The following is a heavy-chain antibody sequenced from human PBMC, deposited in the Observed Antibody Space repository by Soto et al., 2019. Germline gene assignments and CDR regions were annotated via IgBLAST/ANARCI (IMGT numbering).Heavy chain of an antibody. J-gene: IGHJ3*02. CDR3: ASHHCRGGSCYGGDAFDI. CDR1: GFTFNNYW. V-gene: IGHV3-74*01. CDR2: INSDGTST. D-gene: IGHD2-15*01. Sequence: GGSLRLSCAASGFTFNNYWMHWVRQVPGKGLMWVSRINSDGTSTTYADSVKGRFTISRDNAKNTLYLQMNSLRAEDTAVYYCASHHCRGGSCYGGDAFDIWGQGTMVTVSS.